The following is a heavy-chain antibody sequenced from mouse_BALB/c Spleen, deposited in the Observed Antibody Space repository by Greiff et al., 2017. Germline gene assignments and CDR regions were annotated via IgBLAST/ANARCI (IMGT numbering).Heavy chain of an antibody. CDR2: ISYDGSN. J-gene: IGHJ2*01. Sequence: VQLKQSGPGLVKPSQSLSLTCSVTGYSITSGYYWNWIRQFPGNKLEWMGYISYDGSNNYNPSLKNRISITRDTSKNQFFLKLNSVTTEDTATYYCATYYRYDLYFDYWGQGTTLTVSS. CDR1: GYSITSGYY. D-gene: IGHD2-14*01. CDR3: ATYYRYDLYFDY. V-gene: IGHV3-6*02.